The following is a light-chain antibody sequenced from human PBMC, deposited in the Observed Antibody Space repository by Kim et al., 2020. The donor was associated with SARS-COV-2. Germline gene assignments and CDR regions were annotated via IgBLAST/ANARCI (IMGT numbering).Light chain of an antibody. CDR2: LAS. V-gene: IGKV1-5*03. CDR1: QTISTW. J-gene: IGKJ2*01. Sequence: SASVGDRVTITCRASQTISTWLAWYQQKPGKAPKLLLYLASTLESGVPSRFSGSGSGTEFTLTMDSLQPDDFATYYCQHYIRFPYTFGQGTKLEI. CDR3: QHYIRFPYT.